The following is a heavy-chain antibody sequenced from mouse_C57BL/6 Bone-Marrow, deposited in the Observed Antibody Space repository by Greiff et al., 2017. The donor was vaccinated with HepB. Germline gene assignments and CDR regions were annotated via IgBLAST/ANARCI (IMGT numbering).Heavy chain of an antibody. CDR3: ARSAYYYGSSLY. D-gene: IGHD1-1*01. V-gene: IGHV5-17*01. J-gene: IGHJ4*01. CDR2: ISSGSSTI. Sequence: EVKLMESGGGLVKPGGSLKLSCAASGFTFSDYGMHWVRQAPEKGLEWVAYISSGSSTIYYADTVKGRFTISRDNAKNTLFLQMTSLRSEDTAMYYCARSAYYYGSSLYWGQGTSVTVSS. CDR1: GFTFSDYG.